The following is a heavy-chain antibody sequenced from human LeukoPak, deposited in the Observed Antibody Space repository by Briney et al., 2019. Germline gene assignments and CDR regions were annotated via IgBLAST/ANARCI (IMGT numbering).Heavy chain of an antibody. CDR1: GFTFSGYW. V-gene: IGHV3-7*01. Sequence: GGSLRLSCAASGFTFSGYWMSWVRQAPGKGLEWVANRNLDGRVRHYVDSTTSQFTISRNSAKNSLYLQMNSLRAEDTALYYCATSDGSSGSDWGQGTLVTVSS. CDR3: ATSDGSSGSD. J-gene: IGHJ4*02. D-gene: IGHD3-22*01. CDR2: RNLDGRVR.